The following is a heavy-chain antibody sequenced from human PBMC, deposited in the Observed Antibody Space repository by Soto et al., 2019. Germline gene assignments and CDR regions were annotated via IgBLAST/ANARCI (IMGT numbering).Heavy chain of an antibody. V-gene: IGHV3-30-3*01. CDR2: ISYDGSNK. J-gene: IGHJ3*02. Sequence: GGSLRLSCAASGFTFSSYAMHWVRQAPGKGLEWVAVISYDGSNKYYADSVKGRFTISRDNSKNTLYLQMNSLRAEDTAVYYCARGHGGDCYYCFGAFDIWGQGTMVTVSS. CDR3: ARGHGGDCYYCFGAFDI. D-gene: IGHD2-21*02. CDR1: GFTFSSYA.